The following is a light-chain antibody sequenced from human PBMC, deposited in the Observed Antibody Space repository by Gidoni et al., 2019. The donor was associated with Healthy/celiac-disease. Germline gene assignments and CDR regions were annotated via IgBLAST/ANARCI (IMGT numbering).Light chain of an antibody. CDR3: MQGTHWPYT. CDR1: QSLLHSDGHVH. J-gene: IGKJ2*01. Sequence: DAVLTQSPLSLPVTLGQPASISCSSSQSLLHSDGHVHLNLFQQRPGQSPRRLIYRVSNRDSGVPDRFSGSGSGTDFTLKISRVEAEDLGVYYCMQGTHWPYTFGQGTKLEIK. CDR2: RVS. V-gene: IGKV2-30*02.